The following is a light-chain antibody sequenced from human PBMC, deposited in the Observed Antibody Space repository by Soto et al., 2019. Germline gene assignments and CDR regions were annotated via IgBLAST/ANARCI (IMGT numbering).Light chain of an antibody. CDR3: SSYTSSSYYV. J-gene: IGLJ1*01. Sequence: QSALTQPASVSGAPGQSITISCTGTSSDVGGYNYVSWYQQHPGKAPKLMIYDVRNRPSGVSNRFSGSKSGSTASLTISGLQAEDEADYYCSSYTSSSYYVLGTGTKVTV. V-gene: IGLV2-14*03. CDR1: SSDVGGYNY. CDR2: DVR.